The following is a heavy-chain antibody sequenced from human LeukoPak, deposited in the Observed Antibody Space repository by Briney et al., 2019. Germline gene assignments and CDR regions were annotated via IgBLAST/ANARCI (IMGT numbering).Heavy chain of an antibody. CDR2: ISSNGGNT. CDR1: GFSFTYSA. J-gene: IGHJ4*02. Sequence: PGGSLRLSCSASGFSFTYSAMHWVRQAPGGGLEYVSVISSNGGNTYYADSVRDRFTISRDNSKNTLYLQMSSLRTEDTAVYYCVKGGVYTSSSSFDYWGQGSLVTVSS. D-gene: IGHD6-6*01. V-gene: IGHV3-64D*06. CDR3: VKGGVYTSSSSFDY.